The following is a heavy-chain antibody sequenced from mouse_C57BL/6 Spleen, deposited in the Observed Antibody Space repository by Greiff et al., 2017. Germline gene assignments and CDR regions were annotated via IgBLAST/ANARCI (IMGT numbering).Heavy chain of an antibody. CDR2: ISDGGSYS. CDR1: GFTFSSYA. V-gene: IGHV5-4*01. J-gene: IGHJ3*01. CDR3: ARDRSWFAY. Sequence: LVESGGGLVKPGGSLKLSCAASGFTFSSYAMSWVRQTPEKWLEWVATISDGGSYSYYPDNVMGRFTISRDNAKYNLYLQMSHLKSEDTAMYYCARDRSWFAYWGQGTLVTVSA.